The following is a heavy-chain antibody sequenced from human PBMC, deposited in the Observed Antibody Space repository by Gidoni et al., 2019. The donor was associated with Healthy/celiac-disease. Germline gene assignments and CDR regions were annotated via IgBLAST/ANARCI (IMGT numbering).Heavy chain of an antibody. J-gene: IGHJ1*01. Sequence: EVQLLESGGGLVQPGGSLRLSCAASGFTFSSYAISWVRQAPGKGLEWVSAISGSGGSTYYADSVKGRFTISRDNSKNTLYLQMNSLRAEDTAVYYCAKLSSSKTRKNEYFQHWGQGTLVTVSS. CDR3: AKLSSSKTRKNEYFQH. V-gene: IGHV3-23*01. D-gene: IGHD2-2*01. CDR2: ISGSGGST. CDR1: GFTFSSYA.